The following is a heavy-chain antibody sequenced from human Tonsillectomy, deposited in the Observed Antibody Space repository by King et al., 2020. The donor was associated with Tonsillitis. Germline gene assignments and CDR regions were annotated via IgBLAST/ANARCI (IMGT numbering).Heavy chain of an antibody. J-gene: IGHJ1*01. CDR2: IYYSGST. Sequence: QLQESGPGLVKPSETLSLTCTVSGGSISSSSYYWGWLRQPPGKGLEWIGSIYYSGSTYYNPSLKSRVTISVDTSKNQFSLKLSSVTAADTAVYYCAGHPKGLLVQEGEYFQHWGQGTLVTVSS. D-gene: IGHD6-13*01. V-gene: IGHV4-39*01. CDR1: GGSISSSSYY. CDR3: AGHPKGLLVQEGEYFQH.